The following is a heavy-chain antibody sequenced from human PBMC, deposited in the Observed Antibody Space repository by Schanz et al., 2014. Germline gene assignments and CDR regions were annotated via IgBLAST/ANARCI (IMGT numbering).Heavy chain of an antibody. D-gene: IGHD4-17*01. Sequence: EVQLLESGGTVVQPGGSLRVSCAASGFVFRTFAMYWVRQAPGKGLEWVSAITGSGSKTYYADSVKGRFTIARDNSKTTLFLQMDSLRVEDTAVYYCARDAVTSVLTPEFYYWGQGTLXTVSS. CDR1: GFVFRTFA. J-gene: IGHJ4*02. CDR2: ITGSGSKT. V-gene: IGHV3-23*01. CDR3: ARDAVTSVLTPEFYY.